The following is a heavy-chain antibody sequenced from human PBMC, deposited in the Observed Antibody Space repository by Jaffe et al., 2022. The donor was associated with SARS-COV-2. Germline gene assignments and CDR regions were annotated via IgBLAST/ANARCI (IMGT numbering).Heavy chain of an antibody. CDR2: ISYDGSNK. CDR3: ARSVTGGGFDWLLDAFDI. Sequence: QVQLVESGGGVVQPGRSLRLSCAASGFTFSSYAMHWVRQAPGKGLEWVAVISYDGSNKYYADSVKGRFTISRDNSKNTLYLQMNSLRAEDTAVYYCARSVTGGGFDWLLDAFDIWGQGTMVTVSS. J-gene: IGHJ3*02. CDR1: GFTFSSYA. V-gene: IGHV3-30*04. D-gene: IGHD3-9*01.